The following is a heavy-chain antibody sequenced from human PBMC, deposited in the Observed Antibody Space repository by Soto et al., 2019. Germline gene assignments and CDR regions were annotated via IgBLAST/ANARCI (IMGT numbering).Heavy chain of an antibody. CDR3: ARGYYDSSGYYHYDAFDI. Sequence: SVTLSLTCAVYGGSFSGYYWSWIRQPPGKGLEWIGEINHSGSTNYNPSLKSRVTISVDTSKNQFSLKLSSVTAADTAVYYCARGYYDSSGYYHYDAFDIWGQGTMVTVSS. D-gene: IGHD3-22*01. J-gene: IGHJ3*02. CDR2: INHSGST. V-gene: IGHV4-34*01. CDR1: GGSFSGYY.